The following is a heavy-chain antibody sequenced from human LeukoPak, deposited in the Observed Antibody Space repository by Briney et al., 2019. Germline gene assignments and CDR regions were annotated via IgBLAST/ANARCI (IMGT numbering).Heavy chain of an antibody. CDR3: ARGFCSGGTCYRITGTFDV. D-gene: IGHD2-15*01. CDR2: ISSSGSTI. CDR1: GFTFSSYE. Sequence: GGSLRLSCAASGFTFSSYEMNWVRQAPGKGLEWVSYISSSGSTIYYADSVKGRFTISRDNAKNSLYLQMNSLRADDTAVYYCARGFCSGGTCYRITGTFDVWGHGTMVSVSS. V-gene: IGHV3-48*03. J-gene: IGHJ3*01.